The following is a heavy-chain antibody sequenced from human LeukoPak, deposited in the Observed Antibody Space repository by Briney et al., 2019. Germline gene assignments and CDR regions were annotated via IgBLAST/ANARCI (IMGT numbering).Heavy chain of an antibody. Sequence: GGSLRLSCAASGFTFSSYWLSWVRKAPGKGLEWVANIDLHGNEKYYVDSVKGRLTISRDNAKNSLYLQMNSLRAEDTAVYYCTCDLDRSDGLWGQGTMVTVSS. V-gene: IGHV3-7*01. J-gene: IGHJ3*01. CDR1: GFTFSSYW. CDR3: TCDLDRSDGL. D-gene: IGHD2-8*01. CDR2: IDLHGNEK.